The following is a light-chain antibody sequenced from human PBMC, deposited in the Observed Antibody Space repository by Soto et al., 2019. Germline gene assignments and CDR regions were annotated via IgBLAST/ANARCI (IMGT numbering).Light chain of an antibody. Sequence: EIVLTQSPGTLSLSPGERATLSCRASQSVSSSYLACYQQKPGQAPRLLIYGASSRATGIADRFSGSGSGTEFILTIIRLEREDVAVYYYQQYGSTLPLTFGGGTQLEIK. V-gene: IGKV3-20*01. CDR1: QSVSSSY. J-gene: IGKJ4*01. CDR2: GAS. CDR3: QQYGSTLPLT.